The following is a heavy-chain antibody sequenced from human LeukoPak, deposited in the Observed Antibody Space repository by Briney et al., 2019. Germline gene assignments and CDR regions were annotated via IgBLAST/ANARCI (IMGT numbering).Heavy chain of an antibody. V-gene: IGHV3-23*01. Sequence: PGGSLRLSCAASGFTFSSYAMSWVRQAPGKGLEWVSAISGSGGSTYYADSVKGRFTISRDNSKNTLYLQMNSLRAEDTAVYYCARDRGVATIGSYYFDYWGQGTLVTVSS. CDR2: ISGSGGST. CDR3: ARDRGVATIGSYYFDY. D-gene: IGHD5-12*01. J-gene: IGHJ4*02. CDR1: GFTFSSYA.